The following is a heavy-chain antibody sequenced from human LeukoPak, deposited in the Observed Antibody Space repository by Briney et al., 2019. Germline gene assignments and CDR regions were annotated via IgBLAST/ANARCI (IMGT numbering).Heavy chain of an antibody. CDR2: ISAYNGNT. V-gene: IGHV1-18*01. CDR3: ARSHSYCSGGSCYREWGDY. D-gene: IGHD2-15*01. Sequence: GASVKVSCKASGYTFTSYGISWVRQAPGQGLEWVGWISAYNGNTNYAQKLQGRVTMTTDTSTSTAYMELRSLRSDDTAVYYCARSHSYCSGGSCYREWGDYWGQGTLVTVSS. J-gene: IGHJ4*02. CDR1: GYTFTSYG.